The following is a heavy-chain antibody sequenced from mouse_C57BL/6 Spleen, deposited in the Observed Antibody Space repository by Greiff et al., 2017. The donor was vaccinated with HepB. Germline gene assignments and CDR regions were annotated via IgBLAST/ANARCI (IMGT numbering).Heavy chain of an antibody. CDR1: GYAFTNYL. CDR2: INPGSGGT. V-gene: IGHV1-54*01. Sequence: VQGVESGAELVRPGTSVKVSCKASGYAFTNYLIEWVKQRPGQGLEWIGVINPGSGGTNYNEKFKGKATLTADKSSSTAYMQHSSLTSEDSAVYFCARRDYGSSWFAYWGQGTLVTVSA. D-gene: IGHD1-1*01. CDR3: ARRDYGSSWFAY. J-gene: IGHJ3*01.